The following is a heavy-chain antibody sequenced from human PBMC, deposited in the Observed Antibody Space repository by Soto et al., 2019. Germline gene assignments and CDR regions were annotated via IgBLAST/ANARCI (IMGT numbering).Heavy chain of an antibody. CDR1: GYTFTSYD. V-gene: IGHV1-8*01. CDR3: GRGRRSSGWYYQVGFAP. D-gene: IGHD6-19*01. CDR2: MNPNSGNT. J-gene: IGHJ5*02. Sequence: QVQLVQSGAEVKKPGASVKVSCKASGYTFTSYDINWVRQATGQGLEWMGWMNPNSGNTGYAQKCQGRGTMNRNTSINTAYRERSSLRSEDTAVYYCGRGRRSSGWYYQVGFAPWGQGTLVTVSS.